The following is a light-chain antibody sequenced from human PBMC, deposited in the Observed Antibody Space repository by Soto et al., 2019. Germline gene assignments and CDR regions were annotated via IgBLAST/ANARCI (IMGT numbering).Light chain of an antibody. CDR2: GAS. CDR1: QTVSSNF. Sequence: EIVLKQSPGILSLTPGEGATLSCRASQTVSSNFLAWYRQTPGQAPRLLIYGASTRATGIPDRFGGRGSGTDFTLTISRLEPEDFAVYFCHQYGNSPHTFGQGTRLEIK. J-gene: IGKJ5*01. V-gene: IGKV3-20*01. CDR3: HQYGNSPHT.